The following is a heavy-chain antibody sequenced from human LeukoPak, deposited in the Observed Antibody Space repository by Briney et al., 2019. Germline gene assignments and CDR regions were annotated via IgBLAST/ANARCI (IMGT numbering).Heavy chain of an antibody. CDR2: ISSSSSYI. J-gene: IGHJ6*03. V-gene: IGHV3-21*01. CDR1: GFTFSSYS. D-gene: IGHD2-21*02. Sequence: GSLRLSCAASGFTFSSYSMNWVRQAPGKGLEWVSSISSSSSYIYYADSVKGRFTISRDNAKNSLYLQMNSLRAEDTAVYYCAREVGGLLPPRLGSYYYYMDVWGKGTTVTVSS. CDR3: AREVGGLLPPRLGSYYYYMDV.